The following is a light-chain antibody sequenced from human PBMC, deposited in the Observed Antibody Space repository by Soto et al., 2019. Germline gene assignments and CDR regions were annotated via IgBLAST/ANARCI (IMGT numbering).Light chain of an antibody. Sequence: DIQMTQSPSTLPASVGDRVWITFRASQTISTWLAWYQQKPGKAPKLLIFDVSSLESGVPSRFSGSGSGTEFTLTITSLQPDDFATYYCQQYNTFSTFGQGTKVDI. J-gene: IGKJ1*01. CDR2: DVS. V-gene: IGKV1-5*01. CDR3: QQYNTFST. CDR1: QTISTW.